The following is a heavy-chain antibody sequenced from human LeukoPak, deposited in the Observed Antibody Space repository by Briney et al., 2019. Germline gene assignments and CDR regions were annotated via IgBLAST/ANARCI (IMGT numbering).Heavy chain of an antibody. D-gene: IGHD3-10*01. V-gene: IGHV1-2*02. CDR1: GYTFIGYY. CDR3: ARDFMVRGVTTPDY. Sequence: ASVTVSCKAFGYTFIGYYMHWVRQAPGQGLPWMGWMNPNSGVTNYAQKFQGRVTMTRDTSISTAYMELSGLRYDDTAVYYCARDFMVRGVTTPDYWGQGTLVTVSS. CDR2: MNPNSGVT. J-gene: IGHJ4*02.